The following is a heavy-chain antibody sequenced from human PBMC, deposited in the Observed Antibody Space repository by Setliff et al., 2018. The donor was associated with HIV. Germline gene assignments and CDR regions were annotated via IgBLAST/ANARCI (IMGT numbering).Heavy chain of an antibody. CDR2: IHTSGST. CDR3: ARGGSGNSYNGAFDY. V-gene: IGHV4-61*09. D-gene: IGHD3-10*01. Sequence: SETLSLTCSVSSDSISSGSYYWSWIRLPAGKGLEWIGQIHTSGSTNYNPSLKSRLTISLDTKNQFSLRPSSVTAADTAVYYCARGGSGNSYNGAFDYWGQGTLVTVSS. CDR1: SDSISSGSYY. J-gene: IGHJ4*02.